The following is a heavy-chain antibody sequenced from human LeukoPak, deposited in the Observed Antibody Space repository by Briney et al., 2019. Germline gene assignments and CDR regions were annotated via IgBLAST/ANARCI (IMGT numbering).Heavy chain of an antibody. V-gene: IGHV1-46*01. Sequence: ASVKVSCKASGYTFTSYHIHWVRQAPGQGLEWMGIINPSGGTTNYAQKFRGRVTMTTDTSTSTAYMELRSLRSDDTAAYYCARDRTGRPSYTISGFNPMDVWGKGTTVTVSS. D-gene: IGHD2-2*02. CDR3: ARDRTGRPSYTISGFNPMDV. J-gene: IGHJ6*03. CDR2: INPSGGTT. CDR1: GYTFTSYH.